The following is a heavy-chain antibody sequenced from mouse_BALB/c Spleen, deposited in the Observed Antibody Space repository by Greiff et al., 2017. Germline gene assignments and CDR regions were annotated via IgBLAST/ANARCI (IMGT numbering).Heavy chain of an antibody. V-gene: IGHV7-3*02. J-gene: IGHJ3*01. CDR1: GFTFTDYY. CDR3: ARDDGFAY. CDR2: IRNKANGYTT. Sequence: DVKLVESGGGLVQPGGSLRLSCATSGFTFTDYYMSWVRQPPGKALEWLGFIRNKANGYTTEYSASVKGRFTISRDNSQSILYLQMNTLGAEDSATYYCARDDGFAYWGQGTLVTVSA.